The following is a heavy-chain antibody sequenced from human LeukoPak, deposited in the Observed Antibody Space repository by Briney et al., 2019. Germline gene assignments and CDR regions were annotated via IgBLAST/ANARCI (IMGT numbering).Heavy chain of an antibody. CDR3: AKGPLTEVAGTTWDY. V-gene: IGHV3-30*02. CDR1: GFTFSSYG. Sequence: PGGSLRLSCAASGFTFSSYGMHWVRQAPGKGLEWVAFIRYDGSNKYYADSVKGRFTISRDNSKNMLYLQMNSLRADDTAVYYCAKGPLTEVAGTTWDYWGQGTLVTVSS. D-gene: IGHD6-19*01. CDR2: IRYDGSNK. J-gene: IGHJ4*02.